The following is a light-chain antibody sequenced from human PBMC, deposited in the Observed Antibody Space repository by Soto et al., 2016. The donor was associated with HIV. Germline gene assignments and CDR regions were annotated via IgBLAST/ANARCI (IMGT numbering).Light chain of an antibody. Sequence: DIRMTQSPSTLSAFLGDRVTITCRASQSINKWLAWYQQKPGKAPNLLIYKASTSQSGVPSTFSGSGSGTEFTLIISSLQPDDFATYYCQQYNSYPWTFGQGTKVKIK. CDR3: QQYNSYPWT. V-gene: IGKV1-5*03. CDR1: QSINKW. J-gene: IGKJ1*01. CDR2: KAS.